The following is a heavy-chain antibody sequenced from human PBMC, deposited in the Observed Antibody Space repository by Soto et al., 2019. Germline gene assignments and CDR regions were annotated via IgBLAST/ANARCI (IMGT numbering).Heavy chain of an antibody. CDR1: GGSISNASYS. D-gene: IGHD5-18*01. CDR2: IYPSAMP. Sequence: PSESLSLTCTVSGGSISNASYSWSWIRQPPGTGLEWIGYIYPSAMPFYNPSLSSRVTISIDRSNDQFSLNLKSVTAADTAVYYCARERGGYGLFDSLGQRTLVTFCS. CDR3: ARERGGYGLFDS. J-gene: IGHJ4*02. V-gene: IGHV4-30-2*01.